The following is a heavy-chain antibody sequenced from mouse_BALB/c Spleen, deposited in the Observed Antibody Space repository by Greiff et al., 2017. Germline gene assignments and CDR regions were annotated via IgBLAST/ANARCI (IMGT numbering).Heavy chain of an antibody. CDR2: IWAGGST. J-gene: IGHJ4*01. D-gene: IGHD2-13*01. CDR1: GFSLTSYG. V-gene: IGHV2-9*02. CDR3: ARGGNMGITGAMDY. Sequence: VKLMESGPGLVAPSQSLSITCTVSGFSLTSYGVHWVRQPPGKGLEWLGVIWAGGSTNYNSALMSRLSISKDNSKSQVFLKMNSLQTDDTAMYYCARGGNMGITGAMDYWGQGTSVTVSS.